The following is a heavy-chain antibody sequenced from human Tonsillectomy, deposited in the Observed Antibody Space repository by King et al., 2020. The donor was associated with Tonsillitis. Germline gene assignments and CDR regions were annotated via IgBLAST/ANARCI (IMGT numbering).Heavy chain of an antibody. D-gene: IGHD3-22*01. V-gene: IGHV3-21*01. CDR1: GFTFSSYS. CDR3: AREDLYYYDSSGYYSLDAFDI. J-gene: IGHJ3*02. Sequence: VQLVESGGGLVKPGGSLRLSCAASGFTFSSYSMTWVRQAPGKGLEWLSSISSSSSHIYYADSVKGRFTISRDNAKNSLYLQMNSLRAEDTAVYYCAREDLYYYDSSGYYSLDAFDIWGQGTMVTVSS. CDR2: ISSSSSHI.